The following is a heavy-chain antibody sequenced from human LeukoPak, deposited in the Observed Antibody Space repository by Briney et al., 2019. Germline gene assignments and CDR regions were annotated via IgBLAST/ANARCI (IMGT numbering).Heavy chain of an antibody. CDR3: ARGTYSSGWTDY. CDR1: GYTFTSYY. V-gene: IGHV1-46*01. Sequence: ASVKVSCKASGYTFTSYYMHWVRQAPGQGLEWMGVINPSGGSTSYAQKFQGRVTMTRDTSTSTVYMELSRLRSDDTAVYYCARGTYSSGWTDYWGQGTLVTVSS. J-gene: IGHJ4*02. D-gene: IGHD6-19*01. CDR2: INPSGGST.